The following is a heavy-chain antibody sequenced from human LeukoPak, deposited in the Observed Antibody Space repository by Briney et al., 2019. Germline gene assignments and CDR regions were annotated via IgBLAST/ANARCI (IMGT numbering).Heavy chain of an antibody. CDR1: GFTFSSYA. CDR2: ISGSGGST. Sequence: GGSLRLSCAASGFTFSSYAMSWVRQAPGKGLEWVSAISGSGGSTYYADSVKGRFTISRDNSKNTLYLQMGSLRAEDMAVYYCARDDSVYRIAAAGTNYWGQGALVTVSS. V-gene: IGHV3-23*01. J-gene: IGHJ4*02. CDR3: ARDDSVYRIAAAGTNY. D-gene: IGHD6-13*01.